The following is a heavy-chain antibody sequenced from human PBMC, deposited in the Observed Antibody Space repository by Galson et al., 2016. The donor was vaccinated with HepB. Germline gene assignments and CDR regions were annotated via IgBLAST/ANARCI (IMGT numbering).Heavy chain of an antibody. CDR1: GFSLNTSGVG. CDR3: AHSHSEWEPLPHEYFDY. V-gene: IGHV2-5*02. Sequence: ALVKPTQTLTLTCTFSGFSLNTSGVGVGWIRQPPGKALEWLAPIYWDDDKRYSPSLKSRPTITKDTSKTQVVLTMTNMDPVDTATHYCAHSHSEWEPLPHEYFDYWGQGTLVTVSS. J-gene: IGHJ4*02. CDR2: IYWDDDK. D-gene: IGHD1-26*01.